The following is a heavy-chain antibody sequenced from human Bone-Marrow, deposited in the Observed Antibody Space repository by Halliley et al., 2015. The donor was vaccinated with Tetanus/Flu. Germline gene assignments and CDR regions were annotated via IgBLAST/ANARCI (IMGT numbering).Heavy chain of an antibody. D-gene: IGHD3-22*01. CDR1: GFSLNNYW. J-gene: IGHJ1*01. Sequence: SLRLSCAASGFSLNNYWVHWVRQDPGKGLVWISGINVAGTTTNYADSVKGRFTISRDNAKNTLVLQMNSLRAEDTAVYYCARERRYYYDSSGSDIWGQGTLVTVSS. CDR2: INVAGTTT. CDR3: ARERRYYYDSSGSDI. V-gene: IGHV3-74*01.